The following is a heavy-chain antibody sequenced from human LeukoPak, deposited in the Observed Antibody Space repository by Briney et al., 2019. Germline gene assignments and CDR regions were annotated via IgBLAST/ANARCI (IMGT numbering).Heavy chain of an antibody. CDR2: ISSNGGST. Sequence: GSLRLSCAASGFTFSSYAMHWVRQAPGKGLEYVSAISSNGGSTYYANSVKGRFTISRDNAKNSLFLQVSSLRAEDTAVYFCARSAGTGGPYYFDYWGQGSLVTVSS. CDR1: GFTFSSYA. D-gene: IGHD3/OR15-3a*01. J-gene: IGHJ4*02. V-gene: IGHV3-64*01. CDR3: ARSAGTGGPYYFDY.